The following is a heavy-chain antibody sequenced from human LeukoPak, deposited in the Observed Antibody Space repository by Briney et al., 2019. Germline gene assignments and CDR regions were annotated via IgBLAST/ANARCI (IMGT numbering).Heavy chain of an antibody. D-gene: IGHD5-12*01. V-gene: IGHV4-34*01. CDR1: GGSFSGYY. CDR3: ASVGGYGDYFDY. CDR2: INHSGST. Sequence: SETLSLTCAVYGGSFSGYYWSWIRQPPGKGLEWIGEINHSGSTNYNPSLKSRVTISVDTSKDQFSLKLSSVTAADTAVYYCASVGGYGDYFDYWGQGTLVTVSS. J-gene: IGHJ4*02.